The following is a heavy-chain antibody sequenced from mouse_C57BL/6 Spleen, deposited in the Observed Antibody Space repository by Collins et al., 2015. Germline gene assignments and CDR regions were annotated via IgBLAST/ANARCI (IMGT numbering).Heavy chain of an antibody. V-gene: IGHV1-76*01. CDR3: ARSPYYGGYFDV. J-gene: IGHJ1*03. D-gene: IGHD1-1*01. CDR2: IYPGSGNT. CDR1: GYTFTDYY. Sequence: QVQLKQSGAELVRPGASVKLSCKASGYTFTDYYXNWVKQRPGQGLEWIARIYPGSGNTYYNEKFKGKATLTAEKSSSTAYMQLSSLTSEDSAVYFCARSPYYGGYFDVWGTGTTVTVSS.